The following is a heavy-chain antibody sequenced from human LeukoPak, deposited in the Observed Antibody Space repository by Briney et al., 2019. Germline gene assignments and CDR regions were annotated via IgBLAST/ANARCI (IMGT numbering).Heavy chain of an antibody. CDR1: GYSLSDSS. V-gene: IGHV1-24*01. CDR2: FNPEDGET. CDR3: ATPRYSDNRGYYYDLTY. D-gene: IGHD3-22*01. J-gene: IGHJ4*02. Sequence: GASVKVSCKASGYSLSDSSMHWVRQAPGKGLEWMGTFNPEDGETIYAQKFQGRVTMTEDTSIDTAYLDLSSLRSGDTAVYYCATPRYSDNRGYYYDLTYWGQGTLVTVSS.